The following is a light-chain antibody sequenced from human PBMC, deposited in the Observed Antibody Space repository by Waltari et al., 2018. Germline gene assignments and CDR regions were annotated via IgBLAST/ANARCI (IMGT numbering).Light chain of an antibody. Sequence: SYDLTQPPSVSASPGQTASIACFGDKLGDKYVSWYQQKPGQSPVPVIDQDTKRPSVIPERFSASNSGNTATLTVSETQAVDEASYYCQTWDSNTVVFGGGTTLTVL. CDR2: QDT. CDR3: QTWDSNTVV. J-gene: IGLJ2*01. V-gene: IGLV3-1*01. CDR1: KLGDKY.